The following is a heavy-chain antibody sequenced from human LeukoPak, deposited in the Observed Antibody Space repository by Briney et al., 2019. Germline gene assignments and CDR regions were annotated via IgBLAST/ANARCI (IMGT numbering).Heavy chain of an antibody. D-gene: IGHD3-3*01. CDR1: GVSISSYY. CDR3: ARGPYDFWSGYFDY. J-gene: IGHJ4*02. V-gene: IGHV4-59*01. CDR2: IYYSGST. Sequence: TSETLSLTCTVSGVSISSYYWSWIRQPPGKGLEWIGYIYYSGSTNYNPSLKSRVTISVDTSKNQFSLKLSSVTAADTAVYYRARGPYDFWSGYFDYWGQGTLVTVSS.